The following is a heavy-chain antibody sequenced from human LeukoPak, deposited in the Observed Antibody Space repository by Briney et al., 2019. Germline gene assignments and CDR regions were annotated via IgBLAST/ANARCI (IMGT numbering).Heavy chain of an antibody. Sequence: SGPTLVKPTQTLTLTCTFSGFSLSTSGVGVVWIRQPPGKALEWLALIYWNDDKRYSPSLKSRLTITKDTSKNQVVLTMTNMDPVDTATYYCARITMVRGVISFDYWGQGTLVTVSS. CDR2: IYWNDDK. CDR1: GFSLSTSGVG. J-gene: IGHJ4*02. CDR3: ARITMVRGVISFDY. D-gene: IGHD3-10*01. V-gene: IGHV2-5*01.